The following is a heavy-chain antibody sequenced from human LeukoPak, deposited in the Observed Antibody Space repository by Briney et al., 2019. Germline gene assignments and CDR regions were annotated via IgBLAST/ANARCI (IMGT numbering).Heavy chain of an antibody. J-gene: IGHJ4*02. CDR3: AKSHGDYGLLDY. CDR1: GYSLTDLS. V-gene: IGHV1-24*01. Sequence: ASVKVSCKVSGYSLTDLSLHWVRQAPGKGLERMGGFDPEDGEPIYAQKFQGRLSMTEDTSKDTGYMELRTLRSEDTALYYCAKSHGDYGLLDYWGQGTLVTVFS. CDR2: FDPEDGEP. D-gene: IGHD4-17*01.